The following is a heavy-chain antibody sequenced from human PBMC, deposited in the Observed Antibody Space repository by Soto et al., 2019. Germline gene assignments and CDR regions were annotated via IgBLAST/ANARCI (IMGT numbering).Heavy chain of an antibody. J-gene: IGHJ4*01. Sequence: SETLSLTCTVSGGSISSSSYYWGWIRQPPGKGLEWIGSIYYSGSTYYNPSLKSRVTISVDTSKNQFSLKLSSVTAADTAVYYCARPYYDSSGYYYWGHGTLVTVSS. CDR1: GGSISSSSYY. V-gene: IGHV4-39*01. D-gene: IGHD3-22*01. CDR2: IYYSGST. CDR3: ARPYYDSSGYYY.